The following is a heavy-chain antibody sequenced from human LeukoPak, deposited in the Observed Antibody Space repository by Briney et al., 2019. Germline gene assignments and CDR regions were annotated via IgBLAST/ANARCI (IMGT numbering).Heavy chain of an antibody. D-gene: IGHD3-3*01. CDR3: ARDTRDFWSGYYYYFDY. V-gene: IGHV1-18*01. CDR2: ISGYNGNT. J-gene: IGHJ4*02. Sequence: ASVKVSCKASGYTFTSYGISWVRQAPGQGLEWMGWISGYNGNTNYAQKLQGRVTMTTDTSTSTAYMELRSPRSDDTAVYYCARDTRDFWSGYYYYFDYWGQGTLVTVSS. CDR1: GYTFTSYG.